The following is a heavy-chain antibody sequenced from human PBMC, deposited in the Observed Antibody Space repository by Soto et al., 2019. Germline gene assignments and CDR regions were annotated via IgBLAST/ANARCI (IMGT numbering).Heavy chain of an antibody. J-gene: IGHJ4*02. CDR2: ISAYNGNT. D-gene: IGHD5-12*01. Sequence: ASVKVSCKASGYTFTSYGISWVRQAPGQGLEWMGWISAYNGNTNYAQKLQGRVTMTTDASTSTAYMELRSLRSDDTAVYYCARSDILATNFDYWGQGTLVTVSS. CDR3: ARSDILATNFDY. V-gene: IGHV1-18*01. CDR1: GYTFTSYG.